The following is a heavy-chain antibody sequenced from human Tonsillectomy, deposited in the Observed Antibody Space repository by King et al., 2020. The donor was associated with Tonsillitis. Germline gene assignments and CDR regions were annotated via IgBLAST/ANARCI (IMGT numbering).Heavy chain of an antibody. V-gene: IGHV3-23*04. CDR1: GLTFSSYA. D-gene: IGHD2-2*01. CDR3: AKSGYCNSTSCSINGFDP. CDR2: ISGSGGNT. Sequence: DVQLVESGGGLVQPGGSLRLSCAVSGLTFSSYAMSWVRQAPGKGLEWASVISGSGGNTYYADSVKGRFTISRDNSKNTLYLQMNSLRVEDTAVYYCAKSGYCNSTSCSINGFDPWGQGTLVTVSS. J-gene: IGHJ5*02.